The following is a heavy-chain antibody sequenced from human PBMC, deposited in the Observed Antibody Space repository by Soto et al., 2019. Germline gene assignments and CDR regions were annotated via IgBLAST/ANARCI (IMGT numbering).Heavy chain of an antibody. J-gene: IGHJ5*01. CDR1: GGSISNSRDY. CDR3: AKLYSTSWFGNWFDS. Sequence: PSETLSLTCSVSGGSISNSRDYWGWIRQPPGKGLEWIATIYYSGKTYYNPSLKSRVTISVDTSKNQFSLKLSSVTAADTAMYYCAKLYSTSWFGNWFDSWGQGSLVTVSS. V-gene: IGHV4-39*07. CDR2: IYYSGKT. D-gene: IGHD2-2*01.